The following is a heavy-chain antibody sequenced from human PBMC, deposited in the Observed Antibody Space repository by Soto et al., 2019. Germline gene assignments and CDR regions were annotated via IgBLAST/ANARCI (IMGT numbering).Heavy chain of an antibody. CDR3: ARVHHPYYYDSSGYYFDY. D-gene: IGHD3-22*01. V-gene: IGHV1-69*13. CDR2: IIPIFGTA. Sequence: SVKVSCKASGGTFSSYAISWVRQAPGQGLEWMGGIIPIFGTANYAQKFQGRVTITADESTSTAYMELSSLRSEDTAVYYCARVHHPYYYDSSGYYFDYWGQGTLVTVSS. CDR1: GGTFSSYA. J-gene: IGHJ4*02.